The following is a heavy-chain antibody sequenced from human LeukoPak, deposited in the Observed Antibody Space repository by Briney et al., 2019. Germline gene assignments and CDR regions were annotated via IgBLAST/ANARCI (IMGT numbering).Heavy chain of an antibody. J-gene: IGHJ3*01. CDR1: VYNFSVYY. CDR2: MDPNSDDT. Sequence: VASVKVSCKGSVYNFSVYYMHWVRQAPGQGLEWMGWMDPNSDDTIYAPKFQGRVSMTRDTSITTAYMELSSLTFDDSAMYYCATRGGLTPNTLAMWGHGTMVTVS. D-gene: IGHD2-15*01. CDR3: ATRGGLTPNTLAM. V-gene: IGHV1-2*02.